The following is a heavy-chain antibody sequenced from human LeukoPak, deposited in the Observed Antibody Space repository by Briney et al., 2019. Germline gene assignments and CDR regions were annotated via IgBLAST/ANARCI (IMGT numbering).Heavy chain of an antibody. J-gene: IGHJ3*02. CDR2: IYYSGST. Sequence: PSETLSLTCTVSGGSISSYYWSWLRQPPGKGLEWVGYIYYSGSTNYNPSLKSRVTISVDTSKNQFSLKLSSVPAADTAVYYCARAAHDAFDIWGQGTMVTVSS. CDR1: GGSISSYY. V-gene: IGHV4-59*01. CDR3: ARAAHDAFDI.